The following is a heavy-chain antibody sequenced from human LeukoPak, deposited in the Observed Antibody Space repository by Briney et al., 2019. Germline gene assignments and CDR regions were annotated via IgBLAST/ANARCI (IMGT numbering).Heavy chain of an antibody. Sequence: GGSLRLSCAASGFTFSSYSMNWVRQAPGKGLEWVSSVSSSSSYIYYADSVKGRFTISRDNSKNTLYLQMNSLRAEDTAVYYCAKQTDHYYDSSGYYYMDVWGKGTTVTVPS. V-gene: IGHV3-21*01. CDR1: GFTFSSYS. CDR3: AKQTDHYYDSSGYYYMDV. J-gene: IGHJ6*03. D-gene: IGHD3-22*01. CDR2: VSSSSSYI.